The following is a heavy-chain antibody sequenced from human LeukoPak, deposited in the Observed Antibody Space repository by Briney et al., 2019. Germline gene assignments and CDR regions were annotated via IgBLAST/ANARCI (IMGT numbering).Heavy chain of an antibody. D-gene: IGHD6-13*01. CDR2: TYYRSKWYN. CDR1: GDSVSSYSAG. J-gene: IGHJ4*02. Sequence: SQTLSLTCAISGDSVSSYSAGWNWIRQSPSRGLEWLGRTYYRSKWYNEYALSVRSRITISPDTSKNQVSLQLNSVTPDDTAFYYCGRDIGAAIGHWGQGTLVTVPS. V-gene: IGHV6-1*01. CDR3: GRDIGAAIGH.